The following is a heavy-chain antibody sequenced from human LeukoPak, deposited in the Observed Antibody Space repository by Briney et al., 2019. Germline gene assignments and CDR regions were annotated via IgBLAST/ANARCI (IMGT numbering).Heavy chain of an antibody. Sequence: SETLSLTCAVSGGSISSSNWWSWVRQPPGKGLEWIGEIYHSGSTNYNPSLKSRVTISVDKSKNQFSLKLSSVTAADTAVYYCARGRGDFWSGYSFWFGPWGQGTLVTVSS. V-gene: IGHV4-4*02. CDR1: GGSISSSNW. D-gene: IGHD3-3*01. CDR3: ARGRGDFWSGYSFWFGP. J-gene: IGHJ5*02. CDR2: IYHSGST.